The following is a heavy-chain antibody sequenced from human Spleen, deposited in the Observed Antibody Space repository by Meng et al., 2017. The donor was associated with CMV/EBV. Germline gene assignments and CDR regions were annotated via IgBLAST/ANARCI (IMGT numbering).Heavy chain of an antibody. CDR3: AVCGVPAAISPYGMDV. Sequence: SVKVSCKASGGTFSSYAISWVRQAPGQGLEWMGGIIPIFGTANYAQKFQGRVTITTDESTSTAYMELSSLRSEDTAVYYCAVCGVPAAISPYGMDVWGQGTTVTVSS. D-gene: IGHD2-2*01. CDR1: GGTFSSYA. CDR2: IIPIFGTA. J-gene: IGHJ6*02. V-gene: IGHV1-69*05.